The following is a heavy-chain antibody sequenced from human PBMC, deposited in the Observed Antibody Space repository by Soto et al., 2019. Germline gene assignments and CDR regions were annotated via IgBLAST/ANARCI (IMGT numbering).Heavy chain of an antibody. Sequence: EVQLVESGGALVQPGGSLRLSCAASGFKFSIYSMNWVRQAPGKGLEWSAYITSDTKTIKYGDSVKGRFTISRDNAKNSVYLQMNSLRDEDTAVYYCARSVEGHFDYWGQGTVVTVSS. CDR1: GFKFSIYS. D-gene: IGHD6-19*01. J-gene: IGHJ4*02. CDR3: ARSVEGHFDY. CDR2: ITSDTKTI. V-gene: IGHV3-48*02.